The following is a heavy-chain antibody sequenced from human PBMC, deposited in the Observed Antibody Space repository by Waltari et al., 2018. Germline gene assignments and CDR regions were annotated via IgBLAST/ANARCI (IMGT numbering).Heavy chain of an antibody. Sequence: QLQLQESGPGLVKPSETLSLTCTVSGGSISSSSYYWGWIRQPPGKGLEWIGSIYYSGSTDYNPSLKSRVTISVDTSKNQFSRKLSSVTAADTAVYYCARQPCFGSTSCSNFDYWGQGTLVTVSS. CDR3: ARQPCFGSTSCSNFDY. D-gene: IGHD2-2*01. CDR2: IYYSGST. CDR1: GGSISSSSYY. V-gene: IGHV4-39*01. J-gene: IGHJ4*02.